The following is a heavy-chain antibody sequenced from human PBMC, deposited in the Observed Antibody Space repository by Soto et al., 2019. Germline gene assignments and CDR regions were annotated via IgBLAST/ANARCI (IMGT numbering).Heavy chain of an antibody. CDR3: VRLLDYVFWSGYLYYYYYMDV. CDR2: ISAYNGNT. D-gene: IGHD3-3*01. V-gene: IGHV1-18*01. Sequence: ASVKVSCKASGYTFTSYGISWVRQAPGQGLEWMGWISAYNGNTNYAQKLQGRVTMTTDTSTSTAYMELRSLRSDDTAVYYCVRLLDYVFWSGYLYYYYYMDVWGKGTTVTVPS. CDR1: GYTFTSYG. J-gene: IGHJ6*03.